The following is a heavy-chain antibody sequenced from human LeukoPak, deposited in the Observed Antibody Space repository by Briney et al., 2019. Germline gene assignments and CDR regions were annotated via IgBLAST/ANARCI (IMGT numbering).Heavy chain of an antibody. CDR3: AKNGWLDY. D-gene: IGHD6-19*01. V-gene: IGHV3-21*06. J-gene: IGHJ4*02. Sequence: NPGGSLRLSCAASGFTFSSQNMNWARQAPGKGLEWVAYISTSGDSTKYADSVEGRFTISRDNAENSLYLLMNSLRVEDTAVYYCAKNGWLDYWGQGILVTVSS. CDR2: ISTSGDST. CDR1: GFTFSSQN.